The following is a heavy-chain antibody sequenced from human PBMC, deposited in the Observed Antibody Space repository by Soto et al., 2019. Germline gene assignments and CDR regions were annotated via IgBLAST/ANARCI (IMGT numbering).Heavy chain of an antibody. CDR2: ISHDGTKT. CDR3: AKDRRDGYTTCSRCYGVDV. D-gene: IGHD5-18*01. Sequence: QVQLVESGGGVVQPGTSLGLACEASGFNFGAYGMHWVRQAPGKGLEWVAVISHDGTKTYYSDSVKGRFTVSRDNSKNMLYVQMVSLRPDDTAVYSCAKDRRDGYTTCSRCYGVDVWGQGTTVTVSS. V-gene: IGHV3-30*18. J-gene: IGHJ6*02. CDR1: GFNFGAYG.